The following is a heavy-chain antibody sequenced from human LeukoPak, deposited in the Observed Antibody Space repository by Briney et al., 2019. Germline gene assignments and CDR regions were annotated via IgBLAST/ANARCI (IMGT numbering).Heavy chain of an antibody. D-gene: IGHD6-19*01. Sequence: ASVKVSCKASGYTFTGYYMHWVRQAPGQGLEWMGWMNFNSGGTNYAQKFQGRVTMTRDTSISTAYMELSRLRSDDTAVYYCASPGDSSGIDYWGQGTPVTVSS. CDR1: GYTFTGYY. CDR2: MNFNSGGT. J-gene: IGHJ4*02. CDR3: ASPGDSSGIDY. V-gene: IGHV1-2*02.